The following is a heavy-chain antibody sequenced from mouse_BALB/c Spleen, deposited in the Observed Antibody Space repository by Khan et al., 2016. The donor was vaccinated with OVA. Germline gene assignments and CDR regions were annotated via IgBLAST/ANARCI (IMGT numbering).Heavy chain of an antibody. CDR2: INTHSGVP. Sequence: QIQLVQSGPELKKPGETVRISCKASGYTFTTAGMQWVQKMPGKGLKWIGWINTHSGVPKYAEDFKGRFAFSLETSANTAYLQIANLKNEDTATYFCARGGAAYYRSDGGAMAYWGQGTLVTVS. D-gene: IGHD2-12*01. V-gene: IGHV9-4*02. CDR3: ARGGAAYYRSDGGAMAY. CDR1: GYTFTTAG. J-gene: IGHJ4*01.